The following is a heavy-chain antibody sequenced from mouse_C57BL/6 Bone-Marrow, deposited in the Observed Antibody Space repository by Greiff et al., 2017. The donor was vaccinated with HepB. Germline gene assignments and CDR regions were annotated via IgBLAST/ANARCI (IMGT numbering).Heavy chain of an antibody. CDR3: ASGGYPYYAMDY. Sequence: VQLQQHGAELVKPGASVKMSCKASGYTFTSYWITWVKQRPGQGLEWIGDIYPGSGSTNYNEKFKSKATLTVDTSSSTAYMQLSSLTSEDSAVYYCASGGYPYYAMDYWGQGTSVTVSS. CDR2: IYPGSGST. J-gene: IGHJ4*01. CDR1: GYTFTSYW. D-gene: IGHD1-1*02. V-gene: IGHV1-55*01.